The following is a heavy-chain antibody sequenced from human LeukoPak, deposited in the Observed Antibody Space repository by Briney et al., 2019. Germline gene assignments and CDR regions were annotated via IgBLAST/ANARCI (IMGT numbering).Heavy chain of an antibody. CDR1: GGTFSTAA. Sequence: SVKVSCKTSGGTFSTAAISWFRQAPGQGLEWMARIIPMFTTPDYAYKFLDRVTITADKSTSTAYMELTTLTSDDTAVYFCAYSVSAAINNFFDPWGHGPLVTVSS. D-gene: IGHD2-2*02. V-gene: IGHV1-69*06. CDR2: IIPMFTTP. CDR3: AYSVSAAINNFFDP. J-gene: IGHJ5*02.